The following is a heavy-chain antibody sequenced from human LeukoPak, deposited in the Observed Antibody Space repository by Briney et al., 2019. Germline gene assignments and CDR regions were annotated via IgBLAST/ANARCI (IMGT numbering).Heavy chain of an antibody. Sequence: GGSLRLSCAASEFTFSSYGMHWVRQAPGKGLEWVAVISYDGSNKYYADSVKGRFTISRDNSKNTLYLQMNSLRAEDTAVYYCAKDLGYSYGYYFDYWGQGTLVTASS. CDR1: EFTFSSYG. CDR2: ISYDGSNK. CDR3: AKDLGYSYGYYFDY. V-gene: IGHV3-30*18. D-gene: IGHD5-18*01. J-gene: IGHJ4*02.